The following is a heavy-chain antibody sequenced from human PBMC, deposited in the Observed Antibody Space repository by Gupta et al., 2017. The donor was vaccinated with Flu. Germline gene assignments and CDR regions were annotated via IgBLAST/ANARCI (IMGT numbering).Heavy chain of an antibody. D-gene: IGHD3-3*01. CDR3: AKDVNPFGVVKNIDY. J-gene: IGHJ4*02. Sequence: EVQLVESGGGLVQPGRSLRLSCAASGFTFDDYALHWVRQAPGKGLEWVSGISWNSGSIGYADSVKGRFTISRDNAKNSLYLQMNSLRAEDTALYYCAKDVNPFGVVKNIDYWGQGTLVTVSS. CDR1: GFTFDDYA. V-gene: IGHV3-9*01. CDR2: ISWNSGSI.